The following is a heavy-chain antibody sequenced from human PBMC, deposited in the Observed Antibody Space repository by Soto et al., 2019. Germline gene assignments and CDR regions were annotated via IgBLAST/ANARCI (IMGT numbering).Heavy chain of an antibody. V-gene: IGHV3-15*07. Sequence: PGGSLSLSCAGSGFTFSDAWINWVRQAPGKGLEWVGRIKSKADGGTTDFAALVKGRFAISRDDSKDIVYLQMDSLQTEEAAEYSCSTDFLFPMTPVRFDFSRQGTLVTVSS. CDR2: IKSKADGGTT. CDR1: GFTFSDAW. CDR3: STDFLFPMTPVRFDF. D-gene: IGHD2-2*01. J-gene: IGHJ4*02.